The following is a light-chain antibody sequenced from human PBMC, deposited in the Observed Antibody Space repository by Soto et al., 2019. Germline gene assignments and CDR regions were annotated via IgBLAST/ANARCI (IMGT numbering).Light chain of an antibody. CDR1: SSNIGAGYD. V-gene: IGLV1-40*01. CDR2: ANN. CDR3: QTYDSSLSASGV. J-gene: IGLJ3*02. Sequence: QSVLTQPPSVSGAPGQRVTISCTGSSSNIGAGYDVHWYQQLPTTAPKLLIYANNIRPSGVPDRFSGSKSGPSASLAITGLQAEDEADYYCQTYDSSLSASGVFGGGTKLTVL.